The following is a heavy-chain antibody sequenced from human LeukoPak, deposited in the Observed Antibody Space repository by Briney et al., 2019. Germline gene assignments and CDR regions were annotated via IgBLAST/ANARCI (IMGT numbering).Heavy chain of an antibody. D-gene: IGHD3-22*01. Sequence: GGSLRLSCAASGFTFDSYAMSWVRQGPGKGLEWVSAISSGGGTAYYADSVKGRFTISRDNSKNTLDLQMTSLRVDDTAVYYCAKDFLYYDTSDRYYAPYDAFDMWGQGTMVTVSS. CDR2: ISSGGGTA. V-gene: IGHV3-23*01. J-gene: IGHJ3*02. CDR3: AKDFLYYDTSDRYYAPYDAFDM. CDR1: GFTFDSYA.